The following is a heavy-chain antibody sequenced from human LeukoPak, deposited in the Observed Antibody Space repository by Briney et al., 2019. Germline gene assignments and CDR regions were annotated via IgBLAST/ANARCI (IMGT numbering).Heavy chain of an antibody. V-gene: IGHV3-23*01. Sequence: GGSLRLSCAASGFTFSSYAMSWVRQAPGKGLEWVSAISGSGGSTYSADSVKGRFTISRNNSKNTLYLQMNSLRAEDTAVYYCAKDLTTVVTPIPDDYWGQGTLVTVSS. CDR3: AKDLTTVVTPIPDDY. CDR1: GFTFSSYA. J-gene: IGHJ4*02. CDR2: ISGSGGST. D-gene: IGHD4-23*01.